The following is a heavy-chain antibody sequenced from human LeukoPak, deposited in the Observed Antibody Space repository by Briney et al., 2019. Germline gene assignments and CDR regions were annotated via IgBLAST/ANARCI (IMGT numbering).Heavy chain of an antibody. CDR1: GFIFSAYS. V-gene: IGHV3-48*01. CDR2: IGSSNNI. J-gene: IGHJ4*02. D-gene: IGHD3-16*01. CDR3: VREGGFDS. Sequence: GGSLRLSCAASGFIFSAYSMSWVRQAPGKGLEWVSYIGSSNNIYYADSVKGRFTISRDLAKNSLYLQMNSLRAEDTAVYYCVREGGFDSWGQGTLVTVSS.